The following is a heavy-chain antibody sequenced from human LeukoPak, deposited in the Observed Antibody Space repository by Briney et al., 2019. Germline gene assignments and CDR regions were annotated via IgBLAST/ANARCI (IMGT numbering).Heavy chain of an antibody. J-gene: IGHJ4*02. Sequence: GRSLRLSCAASGFTFSSYAMHWVRQAPGKGLEWVAVISYDGSNKYYADSVKGRFTISRDNSKNTLYLQMNSWRAEDTAVYYCARGYYYDSSGYYQYGYWGQGTLVTVSS. D-gene: IGHD3-22*01. V-gene: IGHV3-30*04. CDR2: ISYDGSNK. CDR3: ARGYYYDSSGYYQYGY. CDR1: GFTFSSYA.